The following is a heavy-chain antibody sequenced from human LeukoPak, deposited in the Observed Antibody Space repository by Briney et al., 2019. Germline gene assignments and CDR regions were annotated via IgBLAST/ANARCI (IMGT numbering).Heavy chain of an antibody. D-gene: IGHD6-13*01. J-gene: IGHJ4*02. Sequence: GGSLRLSCAASGFTFSSYAMHWVRQAPGKGLEWVAVISYDGSNKYYADSVKGRFTISRDNSKNALYLQMNSLRAEDTAVYYCVRMHSSSYYSDYWGQGTLVTVSS. CDR1: GFTFSSYA. CDR3: VRMHSSSYYSDY. CDR2: ISYDGSNK. V-gene: IGHV3-30-3*01.